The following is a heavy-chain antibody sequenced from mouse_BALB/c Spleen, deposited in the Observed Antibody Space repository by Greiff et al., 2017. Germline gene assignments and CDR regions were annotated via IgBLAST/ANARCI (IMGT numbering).Heavy chain of an antibody. J-gene: IGHJ4*01. CDR1: GFTFSDFY. CDR2: SRNKANDYTT. D-gene: IGHD2-14*01. V-gene: IGHV7-1*02. Sequence: EVQVVDSGGGLVQPGGTLRLTCAISGFTFSDFYLEWVRQPPGKSLEWIAASRNKANDYTTEYSASVKGRFIVTRDTSQSILYLQMNALRAEDTAIYYGAREDRYEDAMDYWGQGTSVTVSS. CDR3: AREDRYEDAMDY.